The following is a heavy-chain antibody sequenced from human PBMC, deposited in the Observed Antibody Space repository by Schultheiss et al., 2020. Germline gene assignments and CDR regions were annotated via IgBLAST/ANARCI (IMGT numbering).Heavy chain of an antibody. D-gene: IGHD6-19*01. Sequence: GGSLRLSCAASGFTFSNYYMSWIRQAPGKGLEWVSAISGSGSSTYYADSVKGRFTISRDNSKNTLYLQMNSLRAEDSAVYYCAKDRGSSGWYDAFDIWGQGTMVTVSS. J-gene: IGHJ3*02. CDR3: AKDRGSSGWYDAFDI. V-gene: IGHV3-23*01. CDR1: GFTFSNYY. CDR2: ISGSGSST.